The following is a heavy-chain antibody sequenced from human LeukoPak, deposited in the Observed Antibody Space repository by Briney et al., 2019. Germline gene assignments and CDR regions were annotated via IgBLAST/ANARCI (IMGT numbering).Heavy chain of an antibody. V-gene: IGHV3-48*03. CDR2: ISSSGSTI. D-gene: IGHD3-10*02. J-gene: IGHJ6*04. CDR3: AELGITMSGGV. CDR1: GFTFSSYE. Sequence: PGGSLRLSCAASGFTFSSYEMNWVRQAPGKGLEWVSYISSSGSTIYYADSVKGRFTISIDNANHSLYMQMNSPRAEDTAVYYCAELGITMSGGVWGKGTTVTISS.